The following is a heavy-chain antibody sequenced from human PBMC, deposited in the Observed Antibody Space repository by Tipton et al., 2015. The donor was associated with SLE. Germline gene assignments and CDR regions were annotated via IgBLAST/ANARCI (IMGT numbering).Heavy chain of an antibody. V-gene: IGHV4-4*02. CDR3: ARGMMTWRGAVVGVDV. J-gene: IGHJ6*02. D-gene: IGHD3-16*01. CDR1: GGSVSTPIW. Sequence: TLSLTCAVSGGSVSTPIWWTWVRQSPGKGLEWIGEIFHSGRTNYNLSLKSRVTMSVDKSKNQFSLRLTSVTAADTAVYYCARGMMTWRGAVVGVDVGGQGTTVNVSS. CDR2: IFHSGRT.